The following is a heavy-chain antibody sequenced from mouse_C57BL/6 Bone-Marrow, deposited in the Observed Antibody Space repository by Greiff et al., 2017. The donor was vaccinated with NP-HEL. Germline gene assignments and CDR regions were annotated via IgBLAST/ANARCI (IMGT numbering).Heavy chain of an antibody. V-gene: IGHV5-17*01. Sequence: EVKLVESGGGLVKPGGSLNLSCAASGFTFSDYGMHWVRQAPEKGLEWVAYISSGSSTIYYADTVKGRFTISRDNAKNTLFLQMTSLRSEDTAMYYCARLHFDYWGQGTTLTVSS. CDR1: GFTFSDYG. CDR2: ISSGSSTI. J-gene: IGHJ2*01. CDR3: ARLHFDY.